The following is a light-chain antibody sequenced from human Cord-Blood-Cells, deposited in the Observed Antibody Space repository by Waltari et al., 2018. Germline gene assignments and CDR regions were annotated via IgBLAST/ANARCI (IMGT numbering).Light chain of an antibody. CDR2: DVS. CDR1: SRDVGGYNY. J-gene: IGLJ1*01. V-gene: IGLV2-11*01. Sequence: QSALTQPRSVSGSPGQSVTLSCPGTSRDVGGYNYVSWYQQHPGKAPKLMIYDVSKRPAGVPERFSGSKSGNTAALTISGLQAEDEADYYCCSYAGSYTYVFGTGTKVTVL. CDR3: CSYAGSYTYV.